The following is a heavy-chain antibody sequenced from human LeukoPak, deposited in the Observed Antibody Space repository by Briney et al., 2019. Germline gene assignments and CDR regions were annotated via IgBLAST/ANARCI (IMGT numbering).Heavy chain of an antibody. J-gene: IGHJ3*02. D-gene: IGHD2-21*02. CDR1: GGSISSYY. CDR2: IYYSGST. V-gene: IGHV4-59*08. Sequence: SETLSLTCTVSGGSISSYYWSWIRQPPGKGLEWIGYIYYSGSTNYNPSLKSRVTISVDTSKNQFSLKLSSVTAADTAVYYCARSVYCGGDCYFGTFDIWGQGTMVTVSS. CDR3: ARSVYCGGDCYFGTFDI.